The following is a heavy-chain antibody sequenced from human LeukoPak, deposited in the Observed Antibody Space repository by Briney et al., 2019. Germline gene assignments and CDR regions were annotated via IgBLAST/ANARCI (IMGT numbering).Heavy chain of an antibody. V-gene: IGHV4-39*01. CDR3: ARAYSSSWYWNWFDP. CDR1: GVSISSSNSY. CDR2: IYYSGNT. D-gene: IGHD6-13*01. J-gene: IGHJ5*02. Sequence: SETLSLTCTASGVSISSSNSYWGWIRQPPGKGLEWIGSIYYSGNTYYNASLKSQVSISIDTSKNQFSLKVNSVTAADTAFYYCARAYSSSWYWNWFDPWGQGTLVTVSS.